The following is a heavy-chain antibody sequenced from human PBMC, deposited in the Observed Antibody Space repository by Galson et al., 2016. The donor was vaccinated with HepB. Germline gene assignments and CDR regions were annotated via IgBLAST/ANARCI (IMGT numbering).Heavy chain of an antibody. D-gene: IGHD5-24*01. CDR1: GVSISSSNHY. J-gene: IGHJ4*02. CDR3: ARGEGYNLY. CDR2: AFYSGIT. Sequence: SETLSLTCSVSGVSISSSNHYWGWIRQPPGKGLEWIGYAFYSGITNYNPSLKSRVTISIDTSKNQFSLKLSSVTAADTAVYYCARGEGYNLYWGQGTLVTVSS. V-gene: IGHV4-61*05.